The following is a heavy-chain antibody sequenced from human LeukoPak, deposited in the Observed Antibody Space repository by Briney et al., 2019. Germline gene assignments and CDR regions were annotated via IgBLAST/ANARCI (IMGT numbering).Heavy chain of an antibody. J-gene: IGHJ4*02. CDR2: VHYSGGS. CDR1: GFTFSSYS. Sequence: PGGSLRLSCAASGFTFSSYSMNWVRQSPGKGLEWIGSVHYSGGSYYSPSLKSRVTISLNTSKNQFSLKLSSVTAADTAVYYCARVTPAGAWLGYFDYWGQGTLVTVSS. V-gene: IGHV4-39*07. CDR3: ARVTPAGAWLGYFDY. D-gene: IGHD6-19*01.